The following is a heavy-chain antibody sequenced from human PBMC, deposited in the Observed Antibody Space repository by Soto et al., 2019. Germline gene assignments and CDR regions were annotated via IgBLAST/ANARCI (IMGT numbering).Heavy chain of an antibody. CDR3: ATGGTHGSGSYYVNYYYYGMDV. Sequence: SETLSLTCTVSGGAISSGDYYWSWIRQPPGKGLEWIGYIYYSGSTYYNPSLKSRVTISVDTSKNQFSLKLSSVTAADTAVYYCATGGTHGSGSYYVNYYYYGMDVWAKGPRSPSP. CDR1: GGAISSGDYY. J-gene: IGHJ6*02. D-gene: IGHD3-10*01. V-gene: IGHV4-30-4*01. CDR2: IYYSGST.